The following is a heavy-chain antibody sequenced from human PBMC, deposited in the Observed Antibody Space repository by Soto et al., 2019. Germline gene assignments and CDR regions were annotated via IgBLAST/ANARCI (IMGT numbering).Heavy chain of an antibody. V-gene: IGHV3-48*02. Sequence: GGSLRLSCAASGFTFTSFGMNWVRQAPGKGLEWVSYIGTRSSFIYYADSVKGRFTISRDNAKNSLYLQMNSLRDEDTAVYYCARESAYYFGHWGQGTPVTVSS. D-gene: IGHD3-22*01. CDR3: ARESAYYFGH. CDR2: IGTRSSFI. CDR1: GFTFTSFG. J-gene: IGHJ4*02.